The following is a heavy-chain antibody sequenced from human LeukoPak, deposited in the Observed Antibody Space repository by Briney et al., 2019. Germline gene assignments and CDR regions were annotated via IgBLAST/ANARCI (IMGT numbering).Heavy chain of an antibody. D-gene: IGHD6-13*01. V-gene: IGHV3-23*01. J-gene: IGHJ4*02. CDR3: AKGAAGVVAAAGSLFDY. CDR1: GFTFSSYA. Sequence: GGSLRLSCAASGFTFSSYAMSWFRQAPGKGLEWVSGISDSGGSTYYADSVKGRFTISRDNSKNTLYLQMNSLRAEDTAVYYCAKGAAGVVAAAGSLFDYWGQGTLVTVSS. CDR2: ISDSGGST.